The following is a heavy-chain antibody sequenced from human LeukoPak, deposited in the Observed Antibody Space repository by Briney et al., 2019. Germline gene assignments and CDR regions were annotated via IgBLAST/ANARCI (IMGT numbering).Heavy chain of an antibody. D-gene: IGHD5-12*01. Sequence: PSETLSLTCAVSGGSISSGNLWSWVRPPPGKGLEWIGEIHHSGSTNYNPSLKSRVTISVDNSKNQFSLKVRSVTAADTAVYYCWHSGYEAGFDYWGQGILVTVSS. CDR1: GGSISSGNL. J-gene: IGHJ4*02. CDR3: WHSGYEAGFDY. CDR2: IHHSGST. V-gene: IGHV4-4*02.